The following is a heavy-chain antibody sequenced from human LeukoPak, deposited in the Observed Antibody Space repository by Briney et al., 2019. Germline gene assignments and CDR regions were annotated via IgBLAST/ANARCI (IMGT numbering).Heavy chain of an antibody. CDR1: GFTFSSYA. Sequence: PGGSLRLSCAASGFTFSSYAMSWVRQAPGKGLEWVSGISGGGTSTYYADSVKGGFTISKDNSRNTLYLQMNSLRAEDTAVYYCAKTFIAVANPIDYWGQGTLVTVSS. CDR3: AKTFIAVANPIDY. CDR2: ISGGGTST. D-gene: IGHD6-19*01. J-gene: IGHJ4*02. V-gene: IGHV3-23*01.